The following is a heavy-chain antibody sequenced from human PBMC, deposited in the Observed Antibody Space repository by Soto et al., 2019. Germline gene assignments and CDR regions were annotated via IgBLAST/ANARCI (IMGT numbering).Heavy chain of an antibody. J-gene: IGHJ5*02. CDR2: IYNSGNT. D-gene: IGHD3-22*01. CDR3: ARGYYDSSGWPYWFDP. CDR1: GDSISSSGYS. V-gene: IGHV4-30-2*01. Sequence: QLQLQESGSGLVKPSQTLSLTCAVSGDSISSSGYSWSWIRQPPGKGREWMGYIYNSGNTHYNRSLKSRVTMSVDRSKNQFSLKLTSVTAADTAVYYCARGYYDSSGWPYWFDPWGQGTVVTVSS.